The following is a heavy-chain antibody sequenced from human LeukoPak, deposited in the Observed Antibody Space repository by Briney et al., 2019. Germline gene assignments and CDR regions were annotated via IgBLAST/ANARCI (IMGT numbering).Heavy chain of an antibody. J-gene: IGHJ5*02. CDR1: IDSFSNYH. Sequence: SETLSLTCAVYIDSFSNYHWNWIRQTPAKGMEWIGEVNESGGTNISPSLRSRVILSVDTSKNQFSLKLISVAVADTAIYYCARGQGATVPQVGKNWFDPWGQGTRVTVSS. V-gene: IGHV4-34*01. CDR3: ARGQGATVPQVGKNWFDP. D-gene: IGHD1-26*01. CDR2: VNESGGT.